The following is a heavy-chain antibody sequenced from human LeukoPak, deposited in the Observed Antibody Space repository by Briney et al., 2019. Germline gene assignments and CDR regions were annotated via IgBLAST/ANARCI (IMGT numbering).Heavy chain of an antibody. D-gene: IGHD3-22*01. CDR2: IYLSGST. CDR3: ARHLPSRFYQDGSGYLNDAFDI. Sequence: PSETLSLTCAVSGGSLNSGGFSWSWIRQPPGKGLEWIGYIYLSGSTNHNPSLRSRVTISVDRSKNQFSLKLSSVTAADTAVYYCARHLPSRFYQDGSGYLNDAFDIWGQGTLVTVSS. J-gene: IGHJ3*02. V-gene: IGHV4-30-2*01. CDR1: GGSLNSGGFS.